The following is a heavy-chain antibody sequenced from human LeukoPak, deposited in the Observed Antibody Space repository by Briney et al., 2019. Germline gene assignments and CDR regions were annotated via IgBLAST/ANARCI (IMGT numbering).Heavy chain of an antibody. CDR2: VDHDGSGT. D-gene: IGHD5-18*01. J-gene: IGHJ4*02. V-gene: IGHV3-74*01. CDR3: AREANTAMVLYYFDY. CDR1: GFTFTSYW. Sequence: GGSLRLSCAASGFTFTSYWMHWVRQPPGKGLVWVSRVDHDGSGTAYADSVTGRFTISRDNAKNTLYLQMNSLRAEDTAAYYCAREANTAMVLYYFDYWGQGTLVTVSS.